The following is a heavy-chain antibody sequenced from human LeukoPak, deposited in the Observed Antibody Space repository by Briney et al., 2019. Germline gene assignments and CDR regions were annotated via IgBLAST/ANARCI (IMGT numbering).Heavy chain of an antibody. CDR1: GFTFSSYA. Sequence: GGSLRLSCAASGFTFSSYAMSWVRQAPGKGLEWVSAISGSGGSTYYADSVKGRFTISRDSSKNTLYLQMNSLRAEDTAVYYCAKGGRWLQLHDYWGQGTLVTVSS. CDR3: AKGGRWLQLHDY. D-gene: IGHD5-24*01. CDR2: ISGSGGST. V-gene: IGHV3-23*01. J-gene: IGHJ4*02.